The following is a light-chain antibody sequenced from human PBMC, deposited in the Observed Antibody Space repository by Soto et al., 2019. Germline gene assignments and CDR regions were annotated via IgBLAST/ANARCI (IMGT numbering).Light chain of an antibody. J-gene: IGKJ5*01. CDR2: AAS. Sequence: DIPMTPPPSSLSASLLDRVMITCRQSQSITSYLNWYQQKPGKAPKLLIYAASSLQSGVPSRFSGSGSGTDFTLTISSLQPEDSATYYCQQNYSPPPITFGQGTRLEI. V-gene: IGKV1-39*01. CDR3: QQNYSPPPIT. CDR1: QSITSY.